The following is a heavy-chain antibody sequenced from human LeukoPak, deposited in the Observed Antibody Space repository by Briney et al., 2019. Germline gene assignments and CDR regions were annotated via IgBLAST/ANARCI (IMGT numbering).Heavy chain of an antibody. CDR2: IYYSGST. Sequence: PSEPLSLTCTISGGSISSSGYYWGWIRQPPGRGLEWIGSIYYSGSTYYNPSLKSRVTISVDTSKNQFSLKLSSVTAADTAVYYCALFQDNRFDYWGQGTPVTVSS. CDR3: ALFQDNRFDY. J-gene: IGHJ4*02. D-gene: IGHD3-10*02. V-gene: IGHV4-39*01. CDR1: GGSISSSGYY.